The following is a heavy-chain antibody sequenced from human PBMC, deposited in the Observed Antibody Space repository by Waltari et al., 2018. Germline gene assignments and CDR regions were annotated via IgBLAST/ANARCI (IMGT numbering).Heavy chain of an antibody. CDR1: GFPFVDSA. D-gene: IGHD3-10*01. CDR3: AKDNLHYDASGTEGYFDY. J-gene: IGHJ4*02. Sequence: EVHLVESGGVVVQPGGSLRLSCAASGFPFVDSAMLLVRQVPGKGLEWVSLISSDGGSTYYADSVKGRFTISRDNNRNSLYLQMNSLTTEDSALYYCAKDNLHYDASGTEGYFDYWGQGTRVTVSS. V-gene: IGHV3-43*01. CDR2: ISSDGGST.